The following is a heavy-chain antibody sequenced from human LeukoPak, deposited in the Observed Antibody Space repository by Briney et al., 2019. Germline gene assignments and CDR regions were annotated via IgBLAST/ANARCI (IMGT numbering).Heavy chain of an antibody. Sequence: SETLSLTCGVYGGSFSDHYWTWIRQPPGKGLEWIGEINHSGSTNYNPSLKSRVTISADTSKNQFSLKLTSVTASDPAVYYCARRNYHDGSTFYPRLDYRGQGTLVTVSS. D-gene: IGHD5-24*01. CDR3: ARRNYHDGSTFYPRLDY. CDR2: INHSGST. J-gene: IGHJ4*02. V-gene: IGHV4-34*01. CDR1: GGSFSDHY.